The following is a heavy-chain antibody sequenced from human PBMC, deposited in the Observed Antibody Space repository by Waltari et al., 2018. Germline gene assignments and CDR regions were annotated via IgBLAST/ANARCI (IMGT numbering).Heavy chain of an antibody. CDR1: GFSLSTSGMC. CDR2: IDWDDDK. J-gene: IGHJ4*02. D-gene: IGHD1-26*01. V-gene: IGHV2-70*15. CDR3: ARIVVGATDHYFDY. Sequence: QVTLRESGPALVKPTQTLTLTCTFSGFSLSTSGMCVSWIRQPPGKALEWLARIDWDDDKYYSTSLKTRPTISKDTSKNQVVLTMTNMDPVDTATYYCARIVVGATDHYFDYWGQGTLVTVSS.